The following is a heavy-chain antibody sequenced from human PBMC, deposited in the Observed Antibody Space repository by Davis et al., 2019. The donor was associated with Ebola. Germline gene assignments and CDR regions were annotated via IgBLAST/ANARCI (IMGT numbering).Heavy chain of an antibody. CDR1: GFTFSSYA. V-gene: IGHV3-30-3*02. J-gene: IGHJ4*02. CDR3: AKMEWLVFYFDY. D-gene: IGHD6-19*01. CDR2: ISYDGSNK. Sequence: GGSLRLSCAASGFTFSSYAMYWVRQAPGKGLEWVAVISYDGSNKYYADSVKGRFTISRDNSKNTLYLQMNSLRAEDTAVYYCAKMEWLVFYFDYWGQGTLVTVSS.